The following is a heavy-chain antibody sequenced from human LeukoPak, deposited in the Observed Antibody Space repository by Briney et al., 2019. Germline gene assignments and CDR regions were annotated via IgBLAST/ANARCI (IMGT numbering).Heavy chain of an antibody. V-gene: IGHV5-51*01. CDR1: GYSFTSYW. CDR3: ARLSSRGYEISWWFDP. D-gene: IGHD5-12*01. J-gene: IGHJ5*02. CDR2: TYPGDSDT. Sequence: GESLKISCKGSGYSFTSYWIGRVRHMSAKSLQWMGTTYPGDSDTRYNPSFQGQVTISAVKSISTAYLQWCSLKASDTAMYYCARLSSRGYEISWWFDPWGQGTLVTVSS.